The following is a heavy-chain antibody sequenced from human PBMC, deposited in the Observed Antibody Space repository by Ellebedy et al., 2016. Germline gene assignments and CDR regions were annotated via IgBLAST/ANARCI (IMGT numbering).Heavy chain of an antibody. CDR3: TIWTS. V-gene: IGHV3-23*01. CDR2: ISGDGDTT. D-gene: IGHD3/OR15-3a*01. J-gene: IGHJ4*02. CDR1: GFTFRNFF. Sequence: GGSLRLXXVASGFTFRNFFMSWVRQAPGGGLEWISTISGDGDTTFSADSVKGRFTISRDDSMSTTYLHMNTLKTEDTAIYYCTIWTSWGQGALVTVSS.